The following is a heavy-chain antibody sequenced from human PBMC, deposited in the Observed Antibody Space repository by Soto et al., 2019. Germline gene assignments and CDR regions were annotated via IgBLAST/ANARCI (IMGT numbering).Heavy chain of an antibody. Sequence: QVQLVQSGPEVKRPGASVKVSCKSSGYNFITSGINWVRQAPGQGLEWMGWISTANGDRKYAQKFKGRVTMTPEVSTTTAYMALTNLRSDDTAVYFCARGRYFATTHRQWWYFDLWGRGTLVTVSS. CDR3: ARGRYFATTHRQWWYFDL. J-gene: IGHJ2*01. V-gene: IGHV1-18*01. CDR2: ISTANGDR. D-gene: IGHD3-16*02. CDR1: GYNFITSG.